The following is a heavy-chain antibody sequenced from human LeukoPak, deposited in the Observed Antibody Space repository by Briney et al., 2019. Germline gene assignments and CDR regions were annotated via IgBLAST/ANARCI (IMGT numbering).Heavy chain of an antibody. V-gene: IGHV4-30-2*01. CDR1: GGSISSGGSS. Sequence: SQTLSLTCAVSGGSISSGGSSWSWIRQPPGKGLEWIGYIYHSGSTYYNPSLKSRVTISVDRSKNQFSLKLSSVTAADTAVYYCVRVTGYSPKGGAFDIWGQGTMVTVSS. CDR2: IYHSGST. J-gene: IGHJ3*02. D-gene: IGHD3-22*01. CDR3: VRVTGYSPKGGAFDI.